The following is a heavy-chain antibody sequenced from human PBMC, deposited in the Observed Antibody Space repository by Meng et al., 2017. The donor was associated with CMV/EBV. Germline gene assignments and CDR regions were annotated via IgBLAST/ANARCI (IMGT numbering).Heavy chain of an antibody. J-gene: IGHJ3*02. CDR3: ARPTCSTSCYSLNDAFDI. Sequence: ASVKVSCKASGYTFTSYYMHWVRQAPGQGLEWMGIINPSGGSTSYAQKLQGRVTMTRDTSTSTVYMELSSLRSEDTAVYYCARPTCSTSCYSLNDAFDIWGQGTMVTVSS. CDR2: INPSGGST. D-gene: IGHD2-2*02. V-gene: IGHV1-46*01. CDR1: GYTFTSYY.